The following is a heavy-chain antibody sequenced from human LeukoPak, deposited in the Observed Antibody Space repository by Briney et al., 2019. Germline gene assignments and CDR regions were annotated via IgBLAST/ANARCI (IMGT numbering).Heavy chain of an antibody. J-gene: IGHJ4*02. CDR1: GGTFSSYA. Sequence: GASVKVSCKASGGTFSSYAISWVRQAPGQGLEWMGGIIPIFGTANYAQKFQGRVTITTDESTSTAYMEPSSLRSEDTAVYYCARRWFTMVRGVPTYYFDYWGQGTLVTVSS. D-gene: IGHD3-10*01. V-gene: IGHV1-69*05. CDR2: IIPIFGTA. CDR3: ARRWFTMVRGVPTYYFDY.